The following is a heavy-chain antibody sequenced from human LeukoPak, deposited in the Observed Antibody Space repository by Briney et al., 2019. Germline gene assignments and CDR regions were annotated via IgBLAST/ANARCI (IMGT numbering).Heavy chain of an antibody. D-gene: IGHD3-3*01. CDR2: INPNSGGT. Sequence: ASVKVSCKASGYTFTGYYMHWVRQAPGQGLEWMGRINPNSGGTNYAQKFQGRVTMTRDTSISTAYMELSSPRSEDTAVYYCAADSGEYVRFLEWLTNYYYYGMDVWGQGTTVTVSS. CDR1: GYTFTGYY. J-gene: IGHJ6*02. V-gene: IGHV1-2*06. CDR3: AADSGEYVRFLEWLTNYYYYGMDV.